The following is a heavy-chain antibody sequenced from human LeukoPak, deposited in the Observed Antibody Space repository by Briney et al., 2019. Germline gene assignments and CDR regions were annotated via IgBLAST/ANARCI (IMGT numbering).Heavy chain of an antibody. Sequence: GGSLRLSCAASGFSVSSSYMSWLRQAPGKGLELVSVIYGGGSGGSTSYSDSVKGRFTISRDNSKNPLYLQMNILRAEHTAVYYCARVAAAGPLDSWAQGTLVTAFS. D-gene: IGHD6-13*01. V-gene: IGHV3-53*01. CDR1: GFSVSSSY. CDR2: IYGGGSGGST. J-gene: IGHJ4*02. CDR3: ARVAAAGPLDS.